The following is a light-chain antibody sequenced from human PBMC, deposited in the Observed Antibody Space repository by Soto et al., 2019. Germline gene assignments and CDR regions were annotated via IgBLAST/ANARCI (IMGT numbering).Light chain of an antibody. CDR2: DVS. J-gene: IGLJ3*02. Sequence: QSVLTQPASVSGSPGQSIAISCTGTSSDVGGYNYVSWYQQHPGKAPKLMIYDVSNRPSGVSNRFSGSKSGNTASLTISGLQAEDEADYYCSSHTSNNTRMFGGGTKLTVL. V-gene: IGLV2-14*03. CDR3: SSHTSNNTRM. CDR1: SSDVGGYNY.